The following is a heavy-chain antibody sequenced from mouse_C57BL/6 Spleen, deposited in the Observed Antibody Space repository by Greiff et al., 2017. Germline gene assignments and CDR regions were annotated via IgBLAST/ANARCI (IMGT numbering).Heavy chain of an antibody. J-gene: IGHJ2*01. CDR2: IDPSDSYT. Sequence: VQLQQPGAELVKPGASVKLSCKASGYTFTSYWMQWVQQRPGQGLEWIGEIDPSDSYTNYNQKFKGKATLTVDTSSSTAYMQLSSLTSEDAAVYYCARTEPNHYFDYWGQGTTLTVSS. CDR3: ARTEPNHYFDY. V-gene: IGHV1-50*01. CDR1: GYTFTSYW. D-gene: IGHD6-1*01.